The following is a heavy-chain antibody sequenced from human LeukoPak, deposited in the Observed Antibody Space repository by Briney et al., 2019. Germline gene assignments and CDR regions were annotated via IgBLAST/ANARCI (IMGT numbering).Heavy chain of an antibody. V-gene: IGHV1-18*01. CDR1: GYRFTTHG. CDR3: ARIITFGGLDY. D-gene: IGHD3-16*01. J-gene: IGHJ4*02. CDR2: ISAYNGNT. Sequence: ASVKVSCKASGYRFTTHGISWVRQAPGQGLEWMGWISAYNGNTNYAQKLQGRVTMTTDTSTSTAYMELRSLRSDDTAVYYCARIITFGGLDYWGQGTLVAVSS.